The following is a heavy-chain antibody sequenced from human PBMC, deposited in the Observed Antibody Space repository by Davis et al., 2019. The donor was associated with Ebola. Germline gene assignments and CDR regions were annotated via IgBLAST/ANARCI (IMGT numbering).Heavy chain of an antibody. CDR2: ISGSGGST. CDR1: GFTFSSYA. J-gene: IGHJ4*02. Sequence: GESLKISCAASGFTFSSYAMSWVRQAPGKGLEWVSAISGSGGSTYYADSVKGRFTIPRDNSKNPLYLQMNSLRAEDTAVYYCARGREYQPKRYWGQGTLVTVSS. D-gene: IGHD2-2*01. CDR3: ARGREYQPKRY. V-gene: IGHV3-23*01.